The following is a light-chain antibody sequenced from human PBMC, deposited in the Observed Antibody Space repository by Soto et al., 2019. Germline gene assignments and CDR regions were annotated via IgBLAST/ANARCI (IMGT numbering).Light chain of an antibody. CDR1: QSVLYSSNNKNY. Sequence: DIVMNQSPDSLAVSLGERATINCKSSQSVLYSSNNKNYLAWYQQKPGQPPKVLIYWASTRESGVPDRFSGSGSGTDFTLTISSLQAEDVAVYYCQQYYSTPPYTFGQGTKLEIK. CDR3: QQYYSTPPYT. J-gene: IGKJ2*01. CDR2: WAS. V-gene: IGKV4-1*01.